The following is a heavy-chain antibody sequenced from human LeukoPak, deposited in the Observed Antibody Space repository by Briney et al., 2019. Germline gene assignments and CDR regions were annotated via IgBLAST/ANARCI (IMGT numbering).Heavy chain of an antibody. J-gene: IGHJ5*02. CDR1: GGSISGYQ. Sequence: SETLSLTCTVSGGSISGYQWSWIRQPAGKGLEWIAIIYTSGSTNYNPSLKSRVTMLADTSKNQVSLKLSSVTAADTAVYYCARDLASPPYNWFDPWGQGTLVTVFS. CDR3: ARDLASPPYNWFDP. V-gene: IGHV4-4*07. CDR2: IYTSGST.